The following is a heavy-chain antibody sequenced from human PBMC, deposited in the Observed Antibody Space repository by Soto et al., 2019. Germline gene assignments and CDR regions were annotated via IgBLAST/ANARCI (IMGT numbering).Heavy chain of an antibody. D-gene: IGHD6-13*01. Sequence: SETLSLTCTVSGGSISSGDYYWSWIRQPPGKGLEWIGYIYYSGSTYYNPSLKSRVTISVDTSKNQFSLKLSSLTAADTAVYYCARALSSAAGLYFDYWGQGTLVTVSS. CDR1: GGSISSGDYY. J-gene: IGHJ4*02. CDR3: ARALSSAAGLYFDY. CDR2: IYYSGST. V-gene: IGHV4-30-4*01.